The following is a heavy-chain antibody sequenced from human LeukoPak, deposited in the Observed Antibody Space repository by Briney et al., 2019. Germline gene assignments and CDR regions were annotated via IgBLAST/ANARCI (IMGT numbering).Heavy chain of an antibody. CDR2: IYHSGST. CDR1: GGSISSSNW. V-gene: IGHV4-4*02. D-gene: IGHD3-10*01. J-gene: IGHJ4*02. Sequence: PSGTLSLTCAVSGGSISSSNWWSWVRQPPGKGLEWIGEIYHSGSTNYNPSPKSRVTISVDKSKNQFSLKLSSVTAADTAVYYCARDRQDYGSGSYNYWGQGTLVTVSS. CDR3: ARDRQDYGSGSYNY.